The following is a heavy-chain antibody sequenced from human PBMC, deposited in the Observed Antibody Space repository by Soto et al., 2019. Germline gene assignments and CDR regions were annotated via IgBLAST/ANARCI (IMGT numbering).Heavy chain of an antibody. J-gene: IGHJ5*02. V-gene: IGHV4-31*03. CDR3: ARVSSGYDYRCWFAP. CDR2: IYYSGIT. CDR1: GGSISSGGYS. D-gene: IGHD5-12*01. Sequence: QVQLQESGPGLVKPSQTLSLTCTVSGGSISSGGYSWSWIRQHPGKGLEWMGYIYYSGITYNNPSLKSRVTRSVDTSKNQFSLKMSSVTAADTAVYYCARVSSGYDYRCWFAPWGQGSLVTVSS.